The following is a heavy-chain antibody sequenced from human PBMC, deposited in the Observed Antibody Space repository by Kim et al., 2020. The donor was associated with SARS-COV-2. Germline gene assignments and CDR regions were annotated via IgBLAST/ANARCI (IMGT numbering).Heavy chain of an antibody. Sequence: GGSLRLSCAASGFTFSNAWMSWVRQAPGKGLEWVGRIKSKTDGGTTDYAAPVKGRFTISRDDSKNTLYLQMNSLKTEDTAVYYCTTGWGSGYYQITPDYWGQGTLVTVSS. J-gene: IGHJ4*02. CDR1: GFTFSNAW. CDR3: TTGWGSGYYQITPDY. D-gene: IGHD3-22*01. V-gene: IGHV3-15*01. CDR2: IKSKTDGGTT.